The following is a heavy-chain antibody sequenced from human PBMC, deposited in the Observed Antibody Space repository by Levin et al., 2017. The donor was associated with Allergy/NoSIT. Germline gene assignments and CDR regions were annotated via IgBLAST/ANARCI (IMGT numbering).Heavy chain of an antibody. CDR3: AKAQGYCTGGVCYTGEFDY. V-gene: IGHV3-9*01. J-gene: IGHJ4*02. CDR1: GFTFDDYA. Sequence: AGGSLRLSCAASGFTFDDYAMHWVRQAPGKGLEWVSGISWNSGSIGYADSVKGRFTISRDNAKNSLYLQMNSLRAEDTALYYCAKAQGYCTGGVCYTGEFDYWGQGTLVTVSS. CDR2: ISWNSGSI. D-gene: IGHD2-8*02.